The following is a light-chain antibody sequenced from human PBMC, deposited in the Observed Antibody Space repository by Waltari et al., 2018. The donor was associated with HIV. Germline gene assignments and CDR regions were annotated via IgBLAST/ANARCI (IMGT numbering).Light chain of an antibody. V-gene: IGLV1-36*01. Sequence: QSVLTQPTSVSGAPGQRVIISCSGGSSNIENHALNWYQHLPGRTPTLLIYYDDLLPSGVSERFSASKSGTSASLAISGLQSEDEGDYYCASWDDSLHGYVFGSGTKISV. J-gene: IGLJ1*01. CDR3: ASWDDSLHGYV. CDR2: YDD. CDR1: SSNIENHA.